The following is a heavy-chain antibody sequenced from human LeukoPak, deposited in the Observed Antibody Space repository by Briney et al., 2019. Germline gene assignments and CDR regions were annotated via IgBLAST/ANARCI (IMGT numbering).Heavy chain of an antibody. CDR1: GFTFSSYA. CDR3: AKDLSITTVAGKGYFDY. V-gene: IGHV3-30-3*01. J-gene: IGHJ4*02. Sequence: GRSLRLSCAASGFTFSSYAMHWVRQAPGKGLEWVAVISYDGSNKYYADSVKSRFTISRDNSKNTLYLQMNSLRAEDTAIYYCAKDLSITTVAGKGYFDYWGQGTLVTVSS. CDR2: ISYDGSNK. D-gene: IGHD6-19*01.